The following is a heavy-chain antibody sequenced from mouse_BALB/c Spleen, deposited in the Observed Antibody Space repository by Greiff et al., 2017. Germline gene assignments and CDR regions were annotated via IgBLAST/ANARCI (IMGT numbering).Heavy chain of an antibody. CDR3: ARKVRRPSYAMDY. CDR2: IDPSDSET. Sequence: QVQLQQPGAELVKPGAPVKLSCKASGYTFTSYWMNWVKQRPGRGLEWIGRIDPSDSETHYNQKFKDKATLTVDKSSSTAYIQLSSLTSEDSAVYYCARKVRRPSYAMDYWGQGTSVTVSS. J-gene: IGHJ4*01. V-gene: IGHV1-69*02. D-gene: IGHD2-14*01. CDR1: GYTFTSYW.